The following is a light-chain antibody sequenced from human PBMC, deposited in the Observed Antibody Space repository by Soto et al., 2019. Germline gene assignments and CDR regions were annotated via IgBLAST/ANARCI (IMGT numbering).Light chain of an antibody. J-gene: IGLJ7*01. V-gene: IGLV2-23*02. Sequence: QSALTQPASVSGSPGQSITLSCTGTSSDVGSHNLVSWYQQHPGQAPKLMIYEVSKRPIGVSTRFSASKSGNTASLTISGLEDEDEADYYCCSYGGSRAVFGGGTQLTVL. CDR1: SSDVGSHNL. CDR2: EVS. CDR3: CSYGGSRAV.